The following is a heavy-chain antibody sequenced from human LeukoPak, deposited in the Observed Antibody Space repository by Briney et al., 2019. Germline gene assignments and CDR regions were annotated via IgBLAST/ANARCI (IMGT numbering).Heavy chain of an antibody. D-gene: IGHD3-10*01. Sequence: GGSLRLSCTPSCFIFSSFSMTCARRPPGKCLEWLASMSSGGTYIYSADSGRGRFTISRDNTENSLYLAMNNLRVEDPAIYYCARDRPTGSSRLFVVQWGQGTPVIVSS. J-gene: IGHJ4*02. CDR1: CFIFSSFS. CDR3: ARDRPTGSSRLFVVQ. CDR2: MSSGGTYI. V-gene: IGHV3-21*01.